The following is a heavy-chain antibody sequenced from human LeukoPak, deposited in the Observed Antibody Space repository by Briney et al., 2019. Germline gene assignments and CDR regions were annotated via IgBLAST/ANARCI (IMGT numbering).Heavy chain of an antibody. D-gene: IGHD6-13*01. CDR2: IYYSGST. V-gene: IGHV4-59*01. CDR3: ARTAGYSSSWAFDY. J-gene: IGHJ4*02. CDR1: GGSISSYY. Sequence: SETLSLTCTVSGGSISSYYWSWIRQPPGKGLEWIGYIYYSGSTNYNPSLKSRVTISVDTSKNQFSLKLSSVTAADTAVYYCARTAGYSSSWAFDYWGQGTLVTLSS.